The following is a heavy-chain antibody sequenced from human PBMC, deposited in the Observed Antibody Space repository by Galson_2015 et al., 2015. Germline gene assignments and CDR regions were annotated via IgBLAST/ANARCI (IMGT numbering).Heavy chain of an antibody. CDR1: GLIFRSYA. J-gene: IGHJ4*02. D-gene: IGHD4-17*01. CDR2: ISGSGGST. CDR3: AKGADWNGDIERPLDY. Sequence: SLRLSCAASGLIFRSYAMSWVRQAPGKGLEWVSAISGSGGSTYYADSVKGRFTISRDNSKNTLYLQMNSLRVEDTAVYYCAKGADWNGDIERPLDYWGQGTLVTVSS. V-gene: IGHV3-23*01.